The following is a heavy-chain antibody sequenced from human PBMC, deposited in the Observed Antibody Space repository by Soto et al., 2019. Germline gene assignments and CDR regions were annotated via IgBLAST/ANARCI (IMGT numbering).Heavy chain of an antibody. D-gene: IGHD1-20*01. CDR3: AAYNTSRHAAFDI. V-gene: IGHV3-7*01. Sequence: PGGSLRLSCEMSGFTFKTYWMSWVRQAPGKGLEWLANMNEDANTKYYVDSVKGRFTILGDSAGNSLFLKMASLRAEDTAVYFCAAYNTSRHAAFDIWGRGTLVTVSS. CDR2: MNEDANTK. CDR1: GFTFKTYW. J-gene: IGHJ3*02.